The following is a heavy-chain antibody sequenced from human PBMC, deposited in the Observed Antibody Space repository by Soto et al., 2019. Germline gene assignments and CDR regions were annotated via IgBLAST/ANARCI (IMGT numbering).Heavy chain of an antibody. CDR3: AKDPYLHYYDSSRPDY. V-gene: IGHV3-23*01. CDR2: LRDSGGSK. D-gene: IGHD3-22*01. J-gene: IGHJ4*02. Sequence: PGGSLRLSCAASGFTFSDYAMSWVRQAPGKGLEWVSALRDSGGSKYYADSVEGRFTISRDNSNNTLFLQMRSLRAEDTAVYYCAKDPYLHYYDSSRPDYWGQGTLVTVSS. CDR1: GFTFSDYA.